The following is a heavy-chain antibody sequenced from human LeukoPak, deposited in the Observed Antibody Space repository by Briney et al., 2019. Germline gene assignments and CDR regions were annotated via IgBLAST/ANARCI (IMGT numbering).Heavy chain of an antibody. CDR2: IGGRGDGI. J-gene: IGHJ4*02. CDR3: AREIPRRIAADC. Sequence: GGSLRLSCAASGFTFSDYSMNWVRQAPGKGLEWISYIGGRGDGISYADSVKGRFIVSRDNAKNSLFLQMYRLRGGDTAIYFCAREIPRRIAADCWGQGTLVRVSS. CDR1: GFTFSDYS. V-gene: IGHV3-48*01. D-gene: IGHD2-15*01.